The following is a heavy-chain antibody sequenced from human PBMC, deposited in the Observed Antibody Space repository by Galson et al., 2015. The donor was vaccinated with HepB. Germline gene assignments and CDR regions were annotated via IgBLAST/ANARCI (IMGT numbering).Heavy chain of an antibody. Sequence: SLRLSCAASGFTFSSFAMSWVRQAPGKGLEWVSGISDNGGRTYYADSVKGRFTISRDNSKNTLYLQMNSLRGEDTAVYYCTKSDWGIYYTSGVCNIDYWGQGSLVTVSS. CDR1: GFTFSSFA. D-gene: IGHD2-8*01. J-gene: IGHJ4*02. V-gene: IGHV3-23*01. CDR3: TKSDWGIYYTSGVCNIDY. CDR2: ISDNGGRT.